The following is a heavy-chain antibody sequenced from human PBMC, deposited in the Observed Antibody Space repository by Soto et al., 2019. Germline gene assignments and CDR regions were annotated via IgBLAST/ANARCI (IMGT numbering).Heavy chain of an antibody. V-gene: IGHV3-30*18. CDR2: TSYDGSNK. J-gene: IGHJ4*02. CDR1: GFTFSSYG. Sequence: PGGSLRLSCAASGFTFSSYGMHWVRQAPGKGLEWVAVTSYDGSNKYYADSVKGRFTISRDNSKNTLYLQMNSLRAEDTAVYYCAKEIMLYCSSTSCYGVSSPLIDYWGQGTLVTVSS. D-gene: IGHD2-2*01. CDR3: AKEIMLYCSSTSCYGVSSPLIDY.